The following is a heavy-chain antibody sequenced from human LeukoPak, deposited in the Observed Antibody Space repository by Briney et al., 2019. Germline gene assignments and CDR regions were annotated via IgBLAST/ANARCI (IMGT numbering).Heavy chain of an antibody. CDR3: ASQVYGSGPFDP. Sequence: GGSLRISCAASGFTASSNYMSWVRQAPGKGLEWVSVIYSGGSTYYADSVKGRFTISRDNSKNTLYLQMNSLRAEDTAVYYCASQVYGSGPFDPWGQGTLVTVSS. CDR1: GFTASSNY. D-gene: IGHD3-10*01. J-gene: IGHJ5*02. V-gene: IGHV3-66*04. CDR2: IYSGGST.